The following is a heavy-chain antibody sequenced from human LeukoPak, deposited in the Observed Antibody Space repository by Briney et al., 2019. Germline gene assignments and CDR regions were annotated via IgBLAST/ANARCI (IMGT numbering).Heavy chain of an antibody. Sequence: GGSLRLSCAASGFTFRNYWMSWVRQAPGKGLEWVANIKHDGSEKYYVDSVKGRFTFSRDNAKNTLYLQMNSLRAEDTAVYYCARARDGYNSSRAGDYWGQGTLVTVSS. J-gene: IGHJ4*02. D-gene: IGHD5-24*01. CDR2: IKHDGSEK. CDR3: ARARDGYNSSRAGDY. V-gene: IGHV3-7*01. CDR1: GFTFRNYW.